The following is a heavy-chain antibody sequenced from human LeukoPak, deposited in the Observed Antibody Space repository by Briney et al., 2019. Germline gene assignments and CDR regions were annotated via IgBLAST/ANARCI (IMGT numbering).Heavy chain of an antibody. Sequence: PGGSLRLSCAASGFTFSSYGMSWARQAPGKGLEWVSAISGSGGSTYYADSVKGRFTISRDNSKNTLYLQMNSLRAEDTAVYYCAKSKGDFEYYYYYMDVWGKGTTVTISS. J-gene: IGHJ6*03. V-gene: IGHV3-23*01. CDR1: GFTFSSYG. D-gene: IGHD2-21*02. CDR3: AKSKGDFEYYYYYMDV. CDR2: ISGSGGST.